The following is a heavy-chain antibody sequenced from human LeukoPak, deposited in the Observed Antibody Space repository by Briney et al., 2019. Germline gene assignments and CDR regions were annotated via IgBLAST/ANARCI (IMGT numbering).Heavy chain of an antibody. D-gene: IGHD3-10*01. V-gene: IGHV4-31*03. CDR1: GGSISSGGYY. CDR3: AIRSDYYYYYGMDV. Sequence: SETLSLTCTVSGGSISSGGYYWSWIRQHPGKGLEWIGYIYYSGSTYYNPSLKSRVTISVDTSKNQFSLKLSSVTAADTAVYYCAIRSDYYYYYGMDVWGQGTTVTVSS. J-gene: IGHJ6*02. CDR2: IYYSGST.